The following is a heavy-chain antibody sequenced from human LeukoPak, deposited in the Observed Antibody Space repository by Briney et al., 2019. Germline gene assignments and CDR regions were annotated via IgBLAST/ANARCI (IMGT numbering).Heavy chain of an antibody. CDR3: AYSSSYYSYGMDV. D-gene: IGHD6-13*01. CDR1: GYTFTGYY. Sequence: ASVKVSCKASGYTFTGYYMHWVRQAPGQGLEWMGWINPNSGGTNYAQKFQGWVTMTRDTSISTAYMELSRLRSDDTAVYYCAYSSSYYSYGMDVWAKGPRSPSP. CDR2: INPNSGGT. J-gene: IGHJ6*02. V-gene: IGHV1-2*04.